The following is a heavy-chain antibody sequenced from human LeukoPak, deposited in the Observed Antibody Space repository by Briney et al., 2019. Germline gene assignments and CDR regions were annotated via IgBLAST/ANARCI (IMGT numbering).Heavy chain of an antibody. D-gene: IGHD6-25*01. J-gene: IGHJ5*02. CDR1: GYSISSGYY. CDR2: IYYSGST. CDR3: ARDSYSSDYNWFDP. Sequence: SETLSLTCTVSGYSISSGYYWGWIRQPPGKGLEWIGYIYYSGSTNYNPSLKSRVTISVDTSKNQFSLKLSSVTAADTAVYYCARDSYSSDYNWFDPWGQGTLVTVSS. V-gene: IGHV4-61*01.